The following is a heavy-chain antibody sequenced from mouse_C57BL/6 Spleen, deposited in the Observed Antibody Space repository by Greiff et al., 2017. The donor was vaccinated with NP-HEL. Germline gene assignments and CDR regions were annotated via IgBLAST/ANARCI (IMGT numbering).Heavy chain of an antibody. CDR2: INPNNGGT. D-gene: IGHD4-1*02. J-gene: IGHJ3*01. CDR1: GYTFTDYY. Sequence: EVQLQQSGPELVKPGASVKISCKASGYTFTDYYMNWVKQSHGKSLEWIGDINPNNGGTSYNQKFKGKATLTVDKSSSTAYMGLRSLTSEDSAVYYCATNWDERAWFAYWGQGTLGTVSA. CDR3: ATNWDERAWFAY. V-gene: IGHV1-26*01.